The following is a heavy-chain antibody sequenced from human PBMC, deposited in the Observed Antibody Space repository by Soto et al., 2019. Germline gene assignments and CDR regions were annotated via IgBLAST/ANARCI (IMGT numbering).Heavy chain of an antibody. CDR3: AKDSKRSGWIFDY. D-gene: IGHD6-19*01. CDR2: ISYDGSNK. CDR1: GFTFSSYG. J-gene: IGHJ4*02. Sequence: GGSLRISCAASGFTFSSYGMHWVRQAPGKGLEWVAVISYDGSNKYYADSVKGRFTISRDNSKNTLYLQMNSLRAEDTAVYYCAKDSKRSGWIFDYWGKGTLVTVSS. V-gene: IGHV3-30*18.